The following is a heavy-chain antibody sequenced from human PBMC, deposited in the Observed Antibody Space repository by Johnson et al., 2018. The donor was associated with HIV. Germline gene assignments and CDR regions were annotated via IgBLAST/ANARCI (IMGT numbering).Heavy chain of an antibody. CDR2: ISISGTTI. V-gene: IGHV3-48*04. CDR1: GFTFSSYA. D-gene: IGHD5-18*01. Sequence: VQLVESGGGLVQPGGSLRLSCAASGFTFSSYAMSWVRQAPGKGLEWVSYISISGTTIYYADSVKGRFPISRDNALNSLYLEMNSLRVDDTAVYYCARESTAWGGDYVGYGLDVWGQGTLVAVSS. CDR3: ARESTAWGGDYVGYGLDV. J-gene: IGHJ3*01.